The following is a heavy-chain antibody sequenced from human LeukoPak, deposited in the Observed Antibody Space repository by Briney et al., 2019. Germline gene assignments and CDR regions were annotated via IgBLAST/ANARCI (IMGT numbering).Heavy chain of an antibody. CDR1: GYTFTSYG. CDR3: ARDDCSSTSCYLYYFDY. CDR2: ISAYNGNT. Sequence: ASVKVSCKASGYTFTSYGISRVRQAPGQGLEWMGWISAYNGNTNYAQKLQGRVTMTTDTSTSTAYMELRSLRSDDTAVYYCARDDCSSTSCYLYYFDYWGQGTLVTVSS. D-gene: IGHD2-2*01. V-gene: IGHV1-18*01. J-gene: IGHJ4*02.